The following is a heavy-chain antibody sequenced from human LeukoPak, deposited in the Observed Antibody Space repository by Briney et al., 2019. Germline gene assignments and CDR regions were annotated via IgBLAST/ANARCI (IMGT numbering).Heavy chain of an antibody. CDR3: ARQDRIAARPDWFDP. CDR1: GGSISSSSYY. V-gene: IGHV4-39*01. CDR2: IYYSGST. Sequence: SETLSLTCTVSGGSISSSSYYWGWIRQPPGKGLEWIGSIYYSGSTYYNPSLKSRVTISVDTSKNQFSLKLSSVTAADTAVYYCARQDRIAARPDWFDPWGQGTLVTVSS. J-gene: IGHJ5*02. D-gene: IGHD6-6*01.